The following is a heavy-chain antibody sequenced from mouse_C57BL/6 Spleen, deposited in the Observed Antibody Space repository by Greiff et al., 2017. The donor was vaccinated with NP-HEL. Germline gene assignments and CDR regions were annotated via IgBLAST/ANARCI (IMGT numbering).Heavy chain of an antibody. CDR1: GYTFTSYG. J-gene: IGHJ4*01. V-gene: IGHV1-81*01. Sequence: QVQLQQSGAELARPGASVKLSCKASGYTFTSYGISWVKQRPGQGLEWIGEIYPRSGNTYYNEKFKGKATLTADKSSSTAYMELRSLTSEDSAVYFCARASMSTTGYYAMDYWGQGTSVTVSS. CDR3: ARASMSTTGYYAMDY. CDR2: IYPRSGNT. D-gene: IGHD2-4*01.